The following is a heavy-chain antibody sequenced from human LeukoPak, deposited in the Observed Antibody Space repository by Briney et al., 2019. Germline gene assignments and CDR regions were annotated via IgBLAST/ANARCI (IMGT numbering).Heavy chain of an antibody. J-gene: IGHJ4*02. CDR3: AKASIRRDIAAAAVDY. CDR1: GFTFSSYA. Sequence: PGGSLRLSCAASGFTFSSYAMSWVRQAPGKGLEWVSAISGSGGSTYYADSVKGRFTISRDNSKNTLYLQMNSLRAEDTAVYYCAKASIRRDIAAAAVDYWGQGTLVTVSS. V-gene: IGHV3-23*01. D-gene: IGHD6-13*01. CDR2: ISGSGGST.